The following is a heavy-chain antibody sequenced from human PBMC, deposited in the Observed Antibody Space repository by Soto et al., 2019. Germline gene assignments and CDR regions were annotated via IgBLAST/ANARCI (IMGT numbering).Heavy chain of an antibody. J-gene: IGHJ4*02. CDR1: GFTFSSYG. CDR2: ISYDGSNK. Sequence: QVQLVESGGVVVQPGRSLRLSCAASGFTFSSYGMHWVRQAPGKGLEWVAVISYDGSNKYYADSVKGRFTISRDNSKNTLYLQMNSLRAEDTAVYYCAKAGMKLWIQYYFDYWGQGTLVTVSS. V-gene: IGHV3-30*18. CDR3: AKAGMKLWIQYYFDY. D-gene: IGHD5-18*01.